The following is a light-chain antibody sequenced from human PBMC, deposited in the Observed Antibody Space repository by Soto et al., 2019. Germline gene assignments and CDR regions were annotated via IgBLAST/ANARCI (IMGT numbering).Light chain of an antibody. CDR1: QGISSY. Sequence: IKVTKSPAALSAFVGDRATVSCMASQGISSYLAWYQQKPGQAPKLLIYAASTLESGVPSRFTGSGSGTDFTLTIFSLQPEDFVPYCSPHSANFPRTFSQGT. J-gene: IGKJ1*01. V-gene: IGKV1D-13*01. CDR2: AAS. CDR3: PHSANFPRT.